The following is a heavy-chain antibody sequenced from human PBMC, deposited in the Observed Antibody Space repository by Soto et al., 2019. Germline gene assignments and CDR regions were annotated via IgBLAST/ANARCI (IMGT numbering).Heavy chain of an antibody. Sequence: GVPKRVSCAASEFTISSYCRHWVSKKPGKGLEWVAVISYDGSNKYYADSVKGRFTISRDNSKNTLYLQMNSLRAEDTAVYYCAKDPTADSSGYYYDLIRGYFDYWGQGTLVTVSS. D-gene: IGHD3-22*01. J-gene: IGHJ4*02. V-gene: IGHV3-30*18. CDR3: AKDPTADSSGYYYDLIRGYFDY. CDR2: ISYDGSNK. CDR1: EFTISSYC.